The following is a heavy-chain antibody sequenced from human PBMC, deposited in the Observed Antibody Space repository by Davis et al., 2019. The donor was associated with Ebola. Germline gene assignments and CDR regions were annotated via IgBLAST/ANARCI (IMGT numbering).Heavy chain of an antibody. V-gene: IGHV4-59*01. CDR3: ARSNRCSGLSCQLEPFGY. Sequence: PSETLSLTCTVSGGSISDYHWSWVRQPPGKGLEWIGFISYSGRSRYNSYLKSRLTFSLDTSRNQFSLKLSSVTADDTAIYYCARSNRCSGLSCQLEPFGYWGQGTLVTVSS. CDR1: GGSISDYH. D-gene: IGHD2-15*01. CDR2: ISYSGRS. J-gene: IGHJ4*02.